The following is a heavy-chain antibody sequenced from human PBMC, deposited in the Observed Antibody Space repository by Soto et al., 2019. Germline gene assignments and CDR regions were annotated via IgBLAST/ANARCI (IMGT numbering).Heavy chain of an antibody. Sequence: QVQLVQSGAEVKKPGSSVKVSCKASGGTFSSYTISWVRQAPGQGLEWMGRIIPILGIANYAQKFQGRVTITADKSTSTAYMELSSLRSEDTAVYYCARKGTDYGDYAEYFQHWSQGTLVTVSS. D-gene: IGHD4-17*01. CDR2: IIPILGIA. V-gene: IGHV1-69*02. CDR3: ARKGTDYGDYAEYFQH. CDR1: GGTFSSYT. J-gene: IGHJ1*01.